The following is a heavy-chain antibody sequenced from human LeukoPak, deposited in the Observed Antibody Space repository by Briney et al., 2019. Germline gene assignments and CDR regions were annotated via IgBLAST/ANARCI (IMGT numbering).Heavy chain of an antibody. CDR2: ISITGGST. CDR1: GFTFSNYA. Sequence: GGSLRLSCAASGFTFSNYAMSWVRQAPGKGLEWVSAISITGGSTYYADSVKGRFTISRDNSKNTLYLQMNSLKAEDTAVYYCARDLFYGSGSPHLDCWGQGTLATVSS. CDR3: ARDLFYGSGSPHLDC. D-gene: IGHD3-10*01. V-gene: IGHV3-23*01. J-gene: IGHJ4*02.